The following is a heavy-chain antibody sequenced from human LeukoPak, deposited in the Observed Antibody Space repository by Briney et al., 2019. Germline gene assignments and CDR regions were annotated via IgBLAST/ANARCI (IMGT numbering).Heavy chain of an antibody. Sequence: GGSLRLSCAASGFTFSSYSMNWVRQAPGKGLEWVSSISSSSSYIYYADSVKGRFTISRDNAKNSLYLQMNSLRDEDTAVYYFARLYAWGCICVYWRRGTLVTVSS. D-gene: IGHD2-8*02. CDR3: ARLYAWGCICVY. CDR1: GFTFSSYS. CDR2: ISSSSSYI. V-gene: IGHV3-21*01. J-gene: IGHJ4*02.